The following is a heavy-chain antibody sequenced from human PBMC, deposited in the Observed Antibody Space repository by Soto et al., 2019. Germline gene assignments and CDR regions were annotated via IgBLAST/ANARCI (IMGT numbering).Heavy chain of an antibody. V-gene: IGHV5-51*01. CDR3: GRVGLVGATSLSNAWVDC. J-gene: IGHJ5*01. CDR2: IYPGDSDT. Sequence: GHCLKLSFTRSGYHFTRHWSGLVPQVPGKGLEWMGIIYPGDSDTRYSPSFQGQVIISADKSITTAYLQWSSLKASDTAMYYCGRVGLVGATSLSNAWVDCWGQVTLFAFS. D-gene: IGHD1-26*01. CDR1: GYHFTRHW.